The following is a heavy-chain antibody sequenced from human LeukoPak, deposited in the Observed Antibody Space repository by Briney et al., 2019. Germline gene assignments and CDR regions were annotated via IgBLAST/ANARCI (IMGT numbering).Heavy chain of an antibody. CDR1: GFTFSSYA. V-gene: IGHV3-30-3*01. J-gene: IGHJ4*02. CDR3: ARIDILTGYAAVGDC. CDR2: ISYDGSNK. D-gene: IGHD3-9*01. Sequence: PGRSLRLSCAASGFTFSSYAMHWVRQAPGKGLEWVAVISYDGSNKYYADSVKGRFTISRDNSKNTLYLQMNSLRAEDTAVYYCARIDILTGYAAVGDCWGQGALVTVSS.